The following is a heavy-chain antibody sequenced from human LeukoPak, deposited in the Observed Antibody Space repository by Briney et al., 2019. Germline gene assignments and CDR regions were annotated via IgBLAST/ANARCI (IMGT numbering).Heavy chain of an antibody. CDR3: ARWVYSSGYYYFDY. V-gene: IGHV4-59*08. D-gene: IGHD6-19*01. J-gene: IGHJ4*02. Sequence: PSETLSLTCTVSGGSISSYYWSWIRQPPGKGLEWIGYIYYSGSTNYNPSLKSRVTISVDTSKNQFSLKLSSVTAADTAVYYCARWVYSSGYYYFDYWGQGTLVTVSS. CDR2: IYYSGST. CDR1: GGSISSYY.